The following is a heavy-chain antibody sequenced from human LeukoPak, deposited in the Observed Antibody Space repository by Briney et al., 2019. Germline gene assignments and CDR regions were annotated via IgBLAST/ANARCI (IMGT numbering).Heavy chain of an antibody. CDR3: ARDQSIAAAGINY. CDR2: INHSGST. CDR1: GGSFSGYY. D-gene: IGHD6-13*01. J-gene: IGHJ4*02. Sequence: SETPSLTCAVYGGSFSGYYWSWIRQPPGKGLEWIGEINHSGSTNYNPSLKSRVTISVDTSKNQFSLKLSSVTAADTAVYYCARDQSIAAAGINYWGQGTLVTVSS. V-gene: IGHV4-34*01.